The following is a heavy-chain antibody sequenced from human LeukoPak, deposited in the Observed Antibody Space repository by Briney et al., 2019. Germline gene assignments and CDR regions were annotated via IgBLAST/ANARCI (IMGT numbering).Heavy chain of an antibody. D-gene: IGHD1-26*01. V-gene: IGHV3-21*01. CDR2: ISSSSSYI. J-gene: IGHJ4*02. Sequence: TAGGSLRLSCAASGFTFSSYSMNWVRQAPGKGLEWVSSISSSSSYIYYADSVKGRFTISRDNAKNSLYLQMNSLRAEDTAVYYCACLTGGESYSFDYWGQGTLVTVSS. CDR3: ACLTGGESYSFDY. CDR1: GFTFSSYS.